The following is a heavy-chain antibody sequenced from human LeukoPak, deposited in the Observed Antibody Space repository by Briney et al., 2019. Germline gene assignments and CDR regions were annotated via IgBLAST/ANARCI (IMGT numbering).Heavy chain of an antibody. V-gene: IGHV1-2*06. CDR2: INPTTGVA. CDR3: ARLDRNYYYLDV. Sequence: SVKVSCKTSGYTFTVHYMNWVRQAPGQGLEWMGRINPTTGVANYAQKFQGRITVTRDTSINTAYMELSSLTSDDTAVYYCARLDRNYYYLDVWGQGTTVTVSS. D-gene: IGHD1-1*01. CDR1: GYTFTVHY. J-gene: IGHJ6*03.